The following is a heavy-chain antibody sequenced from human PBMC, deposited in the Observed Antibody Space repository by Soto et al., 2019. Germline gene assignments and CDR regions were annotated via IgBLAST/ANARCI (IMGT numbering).Heavy chain of an antibody. D-gene: IGHD3-3*01. CDR1: GGAINSYY. CDR2: IYSSGST. J-gene: IGHJ5*02. CDR3: ARGQRFSDWFDP. V-gene: IGHV4-4*07. Sequence: AETRSRTCTFSGGAINSYYWTWIRQPAGNGLEWIGRIYSSGSTKYNPSLQSRVTMSLDTSKNQFSLRLTSVTAADTAVYYCARGQRFSDWFDPWGQGTLVTV.